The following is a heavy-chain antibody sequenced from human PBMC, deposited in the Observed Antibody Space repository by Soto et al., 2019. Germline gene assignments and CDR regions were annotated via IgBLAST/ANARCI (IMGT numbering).Heavy chain of an antibody. D-gene: IGHD5-12*01. V-gene: IGHV3-21*02. CDR1: GFTFSTCS. J-gene: IGHJ4*02. CDR3: ARDNGYDAATLDY. CDR2: ISSSSSNI. Sequence: EVQLVESGGGLVKPGGSLRLSCAASGFTFSTCSMNWVRQAPGKGLEWVSSISSSSSNIDYADSVKGRFTISRDNAKNSLYLQMNSLRADDTAVYYCARDNGYDAATLDYWGQGTLVTVSS.